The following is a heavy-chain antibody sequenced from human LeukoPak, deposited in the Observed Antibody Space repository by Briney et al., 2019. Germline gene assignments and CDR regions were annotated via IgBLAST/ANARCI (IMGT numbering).Heavy chain of an antibody. Sequence: GGSLRLSCAASGFTVSDNYMSWVRQAPGKGLEWVSGINWNGGSTGYADSVKGRFTISRDNAKNSLYLQMSSLRAEDTALYYCAREVYYFDYWGQGTLVTVSS. CDR1: GFTVSDNY. V-gene: IGHV3-20*04. CDR2: INWNGGST. J-gene: IGHJ4*02. CDR3: AREVYYFDY.